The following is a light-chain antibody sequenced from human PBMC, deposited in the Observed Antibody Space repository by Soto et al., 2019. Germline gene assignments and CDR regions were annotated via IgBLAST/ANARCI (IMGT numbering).Light chain of an antibody. J-gene: IGLJ2*01. CDR2: EVS. CDR1: SSDVGGYNY. CDR3: SSYIGTSTLVL. Sequence: QSVLTQPASVSGSPGQSITISCTGTSSDVGGYNYVSWYQQYPGKAHKIMIYEVSNRASGVSIRFSGSKSGNTASLTISGLQAEDEADYYCSSYIGTSTLVLFGGGTKVTVL. V-gene: IGLV2-14*01.